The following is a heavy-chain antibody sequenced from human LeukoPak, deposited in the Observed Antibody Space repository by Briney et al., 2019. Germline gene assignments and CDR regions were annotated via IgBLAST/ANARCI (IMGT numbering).Heavy chain of an antibody. CDR2: IYYDGST. J-gene: IGHJ3*02. CDR1: GGSISSGSYY. Sequence: PSETLSLTCTVSGGSISSGSYYWSWIRQPPGKGLEWIGNIYYDGSTYYNPSLKSRVTISVDTSKNQFSLKLSSVTAADTAVYYCARGFGSHDAFDIWGQGTMVAVSS. CDR3: ARGFGSHDAFDI. V-gene: IGHV4-39*07. D-gene: IGHD2-15*01.